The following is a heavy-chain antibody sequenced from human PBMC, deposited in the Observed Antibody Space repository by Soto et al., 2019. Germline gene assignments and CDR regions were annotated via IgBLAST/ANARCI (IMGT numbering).Heavy chain of an antibody. CDR2: ISAYNGNT. V-gene: IGHV1-18*01. D-gene: IGHD1-26*01. Sequence: QVQLVQSGAEVKKPGASVKVSCKASGYTFTSYGISWVRQAPGQGLEWMGWISAYNGNTKYSQKFQGRVTITRDTSASTAYMELSSLRSEDTAVYYCARDQGREWEPLFDYWGQGTLVTVSS. CDR3: ARDQGREWEPLFDY. J-gene: IGHJ4*02. CDR1: GYTFTSYG.